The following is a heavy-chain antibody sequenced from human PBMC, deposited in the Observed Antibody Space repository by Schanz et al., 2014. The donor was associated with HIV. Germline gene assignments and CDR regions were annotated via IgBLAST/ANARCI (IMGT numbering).Heavy chain of an antibody. D-gene: IGHD4-4*01. J-gene: IGHJ6*02. CDR2: ISESGGRT. CDR1: GFAFSNYA. CDR3: ARDRLHPGNGMDV. V-gene: IGHV3-23*01. Sequence: EVQLLESGGGLVQPGGSLRLSCAASGFAFSNYAMSWVRQAPGKGLEWVSSISESGGRTYYADSVKGRFTISRDNSKKTVFLQMNNLRAEDTAVYYCARDRLHPGNGMDVWGQGTTVTVSS.